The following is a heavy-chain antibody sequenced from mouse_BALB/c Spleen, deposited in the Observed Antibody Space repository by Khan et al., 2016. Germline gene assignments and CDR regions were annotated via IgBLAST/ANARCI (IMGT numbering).Heavy chain of an antibody. CDR3: ARTGNDGSSPAWFAY. V-gene: IGHV3-2*02. CDR2: ISYSGST. D-gene: IGHD1-1*01. J-gene: IGHJ3*01. CDR1: GYSITSDYA. Sequence: EVQLLESGPGLVKPSQSLSLTCTVTGYSITSDYAWNWIRQSAGNKVEWMGYISYSGSTSYNPSLKSRFTITRDTSKNQFFLQLNYVTTVDTAASASARTGNDGSSPAWFAYGGQGTLVTVSA.